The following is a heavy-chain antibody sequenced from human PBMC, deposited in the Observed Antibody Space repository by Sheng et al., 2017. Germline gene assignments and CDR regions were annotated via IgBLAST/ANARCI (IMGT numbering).Heavy chain of an antibody. CDR3: AKVDIVGATLYYLDS. Sequence: QVQLVESGGGVVQPGRSLRLSCSVSGFIFSDYGMHWVRQTPGKGLEWVAVVSYDGNKKYYADSVKGRFTISRDNSDNTLYLQMDSLNPEDTAVYYCAKVDIVGATLYYLDSWGLGTLVTVSS. V-gene: IGHV3-30*18. CDR2: VSYDGNKK. CDR1: GFIFSDYG. J-gene: IGHJ4*02. D-gene: IGHD1-26*01.